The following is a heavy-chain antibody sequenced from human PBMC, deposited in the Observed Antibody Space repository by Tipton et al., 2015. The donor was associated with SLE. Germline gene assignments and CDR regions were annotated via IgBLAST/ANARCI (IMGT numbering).Heavy chain of an antibody. V-gene: IGHV3-30-3*02. D-gene: IGHD3-10*01. CDR3: AKSSGRLVLSNYYYYHGMDV. Sequence: SLRLSCAASGFSISYYAMHWVRQAPGKGLEWVAVISYDGSNKYYTNSVKGRFIISRDNSKNTLYLQMNSLRAEDTAVYYCAKSSGRLVLSNYYYYHGMDVWGQGTTVTVSS. J-gene: IGHJ6*02. CDR1: GFSISYYA. CDR2: ISYDGSNK.